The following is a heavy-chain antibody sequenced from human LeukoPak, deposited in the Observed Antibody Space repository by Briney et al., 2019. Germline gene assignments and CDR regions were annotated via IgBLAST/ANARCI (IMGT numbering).Heavy chain of an antibody. CDR1: GFSFRNYW. CDR3: ARPRDGYNLVAFDI. D-gene: IGHD5-24*01. CDR2: INEDGSER. V-gene: IGHV3-7*01. J-gene: IGHJ3*02. Sequence: GGSLRLSCAASGFSFRNYWMTWVRQAPGKGLEWVANINEDGSERFFVDSVKGRFNISRDNAKNSLYPQMNSLRAEDTAVYYCARPRDGYNLVAFDIWGQGTMVSVSS.